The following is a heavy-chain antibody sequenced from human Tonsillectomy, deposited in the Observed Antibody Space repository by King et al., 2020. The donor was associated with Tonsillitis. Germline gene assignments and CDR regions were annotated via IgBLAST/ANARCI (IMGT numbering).Heavy chain of an antibody. V-gene: IGHV3-9*01. J-gene: IGHJ6*02. Sequence: VQLVESGGGLVQPGRSLRLSCAASGFTFDDYAMHWVRQAPGKGLEWVSGISWNSGSIGYVDSVQGRFTISRDNAKNSLYLQMDSLRAEDTALYYCAKDISGGAGISLHYYGMDVWGQGTTVTVSS. D-gene: IGHD3-16*02. CDR3: AKDISGGAGISLHYYGMDV. CDR2: ISWNSGSI. CDR1: GFTFDDYA.